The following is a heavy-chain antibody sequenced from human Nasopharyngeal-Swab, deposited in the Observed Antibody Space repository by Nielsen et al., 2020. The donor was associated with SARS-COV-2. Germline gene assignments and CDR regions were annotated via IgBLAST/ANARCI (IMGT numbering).Heavy chain of an antibody. CDR2: TSSNGGST. J-gene: IGHJ3*02. D-gene: IGHD4-11*01. CDR3: ARTRRATVTTGAFDI. Sequence: GESLKISCAASGFTFSSYAMHWVRQAPGKGLEYVSATSSNGGSTYYANSVKGRFTISRDNSKNTLYLQMGSLRAEDMAVYYCARTRRATVTTGAFDIWGQGTMVTVSS. CDR1: GFTFSSYA. V-gene: IGHV3-64*01.